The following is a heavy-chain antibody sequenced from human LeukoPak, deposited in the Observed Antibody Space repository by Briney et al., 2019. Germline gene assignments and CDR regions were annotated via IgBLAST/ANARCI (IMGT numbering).Heavy chain of an antibody. CDR2: IYYSGST. V-gene: IGHV4-59*12. D-gene: IGHD6-13*01. CDR3: ARGESSGWYYFNY. Sequence: SETLSLTCTVSGGSISSYYWSWIRQPPGKGLEWIGYIYYSGSTNYNPSLKSRVTISVDTSKNQLSLKLSSVTAADTAVYYCARGESSGWYYFNYWGQGTLVTVSS. J-gene: IGHJ4*02. CDR1: GGSISSYY.